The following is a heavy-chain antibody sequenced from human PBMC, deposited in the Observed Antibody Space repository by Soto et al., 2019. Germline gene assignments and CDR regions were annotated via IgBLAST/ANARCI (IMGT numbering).Heavy chain of an antibody. D-gene: IGHD5-18*01. Sequence: QVQLQESGPGLVKPSQTLSLTYTVSAGSISSGDYYWSWIRQPPGKGLEWIGYIYYSGNTYYNPSLKSRVNILVDTSKNQFSLRVSFVTAADTAVYYCARALIQLWPHYYYGMDVWGQGTTVTVSS. CDR1: AGSISSGDYY. V-gene: IGHV4-30-4*01. J-gene: IGHJ6*02. CDR2: IYYSGNT. CDR3: ARALIQLWPHYYYGMDV.